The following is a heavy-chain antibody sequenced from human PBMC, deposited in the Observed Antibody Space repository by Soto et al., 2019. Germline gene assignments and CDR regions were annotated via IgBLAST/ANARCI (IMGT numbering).Heavy chain of an antibody. CDR3: ARDHYGQY. D-gene: IGHD3-10*01. CDR1: GFTFSSYG. Sequence: QVQLVESGGGVVQPGESLRLSCAASGFTFSSYGMLWVRQAPGKGLEWVAVIWYDGSNKIYADSVKGRFTISRDNSKNTVSLQMNSLRVEDTAVYYCARDHYGQYWGQGTLVTVSS. V-gene: IGHV3-33*01. J-gene: IGHJ4*02. CDR2: IWYDGSNK.